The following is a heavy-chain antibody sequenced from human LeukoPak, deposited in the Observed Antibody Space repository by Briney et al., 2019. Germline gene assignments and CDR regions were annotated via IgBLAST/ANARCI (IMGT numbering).Heavy chain of an antibody. V-gene: IGHV3-13*01. Sequence: GGSLRLSCVASGFSVATYDMYWVRQAAGRGLEWVSAVGTNDDTYYLGSVKGRFTISRENAENSFSLQMNYLRVEDTAVYYCTREWRGIASHYDGMDVWGQGTTVTVSS. D-gene: IGHD6-6*01. CDR3: TREWRGIASHYDGMDV. J-gene: IGHJ6*02. CDR2: VGTNDDT. CDR1: GFSVATYD.